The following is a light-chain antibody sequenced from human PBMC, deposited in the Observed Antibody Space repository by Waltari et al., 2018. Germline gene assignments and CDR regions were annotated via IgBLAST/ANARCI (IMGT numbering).Light chain of an antibody. CDR2: GNT. V-gene: IGLV1-40*01. Sequence: QSVLTQPPSMSGAPGQKVTIPCTGGSSNFVAGYDVHWYQQFPGAAPKLLIFGNTNRASGVPGRFSGSKSGTSASLAIAGLQSEDEAVYYCQSFDSSLSASVFGGGTKLTVL. J-gene: IGLJ3*02. CDR3: QSFDSSLSASV. CDR1: SSNFVAGYD.